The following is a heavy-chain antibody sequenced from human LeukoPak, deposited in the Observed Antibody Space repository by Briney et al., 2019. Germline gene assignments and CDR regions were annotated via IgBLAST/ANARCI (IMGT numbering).Heavy chain of an antibody. V-gene: IGHV3-21*01. D-gene: IGHD3-9*01. CDR2: ISSGSSYI. CDR3: ARDPAPLLRYFDGGWFDP. J-gene: IGHJ5*02. Sequence: GGSLRLSCAASGFTFSSYGMNWVRQAPGRGLEWVSSISSGSSYIYYADSVKGRFTISRDNAKNPLYLQMNSLRAEDTAVYYCARDPAPLLRYFDGGWFDPWGQGTLVTVSS. CDR1: GFTFSSYG.